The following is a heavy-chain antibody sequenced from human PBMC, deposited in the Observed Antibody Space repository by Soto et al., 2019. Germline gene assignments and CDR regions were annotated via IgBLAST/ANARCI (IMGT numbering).Heavy chain of an antibody. Sequence: PSETLSLTCTVSGGSISSYYWSWIRQPPGKGLEWIGYIYYSGSTNYNPSLKSRVTISVDTSKNQFSLKLSSVTAADTAVYYCARDGIGGTTFRGYLDYWGQGTLVTVSS. CDR3: ARDGIGGTTFRGYLDY. D-gene: IGHD1-1*01. V-gene: IGHV4-59*12. CDR2: IYYSGST. J-gene: IGHJ4*02. CDR1: GGSISSYY.